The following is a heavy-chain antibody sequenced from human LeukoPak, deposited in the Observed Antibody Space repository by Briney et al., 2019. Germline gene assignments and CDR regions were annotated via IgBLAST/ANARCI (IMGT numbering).Heavy chain of an antibody. CDR3: ARDTIGSPYSSGGGAFDI. CDR2: IIPIFGTA. V-gene: IGHV1-69*13. D-gene: IGHD6-19*01. J-gene: IGHJ3*02. CDR1: GYTFTSYD. Sequence: ASVKVSCKASGYTFTSYDINWVRQAPGQGLEWMGGIIPIFGTANYAQKFQGRVTITADESTSTAYMELSSLRSEDTAVYYCARDTIGSPYSSGGGAFDIWGQGTMVTVSS.